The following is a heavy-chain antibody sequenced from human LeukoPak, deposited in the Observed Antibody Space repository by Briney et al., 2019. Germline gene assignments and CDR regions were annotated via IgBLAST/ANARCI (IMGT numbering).Heavy chain of an antibody. V-gene: IGHV3-7*05. CDR2: IKQDGSVK. Sequence: GGSLRLSCVASGFTFSSYWMHWVRQAPGKGLEWVANIKQDGSVKNYVDSVKGRFTISRDNAKNSLYLQMNTLRAEDTAVYYCARDWDYWGQGTLVTVSS. CDR1: GFTFSSYW. J-gene: IGHJ4*02. D-gene: IGHD1-26*01. CDR3: ARDWDY.